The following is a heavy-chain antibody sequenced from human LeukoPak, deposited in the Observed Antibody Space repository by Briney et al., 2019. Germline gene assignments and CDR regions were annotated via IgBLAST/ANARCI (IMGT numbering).Heavy chain of an antibody. Sequence: PSETLSLTCTVSGGSISSYYWSWIRQPPGKGLEWIGYIYYSGSTNYNPSLKSRVTISVDTSKNQFSLKLSSVTAADTAVYYCARCIDNCGGDCYQAGPYWYFDLWGRGTLVTVSS. V-gene: IGHV4-59*01. D-gene: IGHD2-21*02. CDR3: ARCIDNCGGDCYQAGPYWYFDL. CDR2: IYYSGST. J-gene: IGHJ2*01. CDR1: GGSISSYY.